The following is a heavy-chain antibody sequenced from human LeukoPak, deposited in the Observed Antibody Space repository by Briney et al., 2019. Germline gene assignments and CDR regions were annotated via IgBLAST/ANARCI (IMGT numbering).Heavy chain of an antibody. CDR2: IYHSGST. CDR1: GGSISSGGYS. Sequence: SETLSLTCAVSGGSISSGGYSWSWIRQPPGKGLEWIGYIYHSGSTYYNPSLKSRVTTSVDRSKNQFSLKLSSVTAADTAVYYCARGTYYYDSSGYYYGGDDAFDIWGQGTTVTVSS. CDR3: ARGTYYYDSSGYYYGGDDAFDI. D-gene: IGHD3-22*01. V-gene: IGHV4-30-2*01. J-gene: IGHJ3*02.